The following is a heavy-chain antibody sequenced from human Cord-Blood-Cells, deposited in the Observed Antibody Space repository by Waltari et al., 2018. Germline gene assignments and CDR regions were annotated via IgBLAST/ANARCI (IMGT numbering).Heavy chain of an antibody. Sequence: HMQLVQSGPEVKKPGTSVKVSCKASGCTFTSSAVQGMRQALGHRLEWIGWIVVGSGNTNYAQNVQERVTITRDMSTSTAYMELSSLGSEDTAVYYCAATWGGGSYYYYYYYMDVWGKGTTVTVSS. J-gene: IGHJ6*03. V-gene: IGHV1-58*01. CDR1: GCTFTSSA. CDR3: AATWGGGSYYYYYYYMDV. CDR2: IVVGSGNT. D-gene: IGHD1-26*01.